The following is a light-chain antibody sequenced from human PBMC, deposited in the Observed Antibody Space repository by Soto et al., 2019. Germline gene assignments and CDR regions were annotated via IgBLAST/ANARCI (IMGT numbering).Light chain of an antibody. J-gene: IGKJ1*01. Sequence: DIHMTQSPSSLSASLGDRVTITCRASQGITNDLGWYQQKPGKAPTRLIYAASSLQSGVPSRFSGSGSGTEFTLTISSLQPEDFATYYCLQHNNYPWTFGQGTKVDIK. V-gene: IGKV1-17*01. CDR2: AAS. CDR3: LQHNNYPWT. CDR1: QGITND.